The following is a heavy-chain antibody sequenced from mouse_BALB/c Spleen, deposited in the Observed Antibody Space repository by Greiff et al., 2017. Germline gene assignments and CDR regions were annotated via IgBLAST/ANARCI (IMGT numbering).Heavy chain of an antibody. Sequence: EVMLVESGGGLVQPGGSLRLSCATSGFTFTDYYMSWVRQPPGKALEWLGFIRNKANGYTTEYSASVKGRFTISRDNSQSILYLQMNTLRAEDSATYYCARDLLRSFDYWGQGTTLTVSS. D-gene: IGHD1-1*01. V-gene: IGHV7-3*02. CDR2: IRNKANGYTT. CDR3: ARDLLRSFDY. CDR1: GFTFTDYY. J-gene: IGHJ2*01.